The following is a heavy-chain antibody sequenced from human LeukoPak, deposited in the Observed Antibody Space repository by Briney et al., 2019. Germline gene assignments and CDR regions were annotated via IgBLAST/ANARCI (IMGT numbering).Heavy chain of an antibody. CDR2: IYHSGST. D-gene: IGHD3-10*01. Sequence: SGTLSLTCAVSGGSISSSNWWSWVRQPPGTGLEWIGEIYHSGSTNYNPSLKSRVTISVDKSKNPFSLKLSSVTAADTAVYYCAVGGVYLRGGAEAFDIWGHGTMVTVSS. CDR1: GGSISSSNW. V-gene: IGHV4-4*02. CDR3: AVGGVYLRGGAEAFDI. J-gene: IGHJ3*02.